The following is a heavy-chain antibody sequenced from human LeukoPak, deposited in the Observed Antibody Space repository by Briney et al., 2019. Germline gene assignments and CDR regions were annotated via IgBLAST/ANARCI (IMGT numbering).Heavy chain of an antibody. D-gene: IGHD2-2*01. CDR3: AKDRTAATSKYYFDY. CDR1: GFTFSSYG. J-gene: IGHJ4*02. Sequence: GGTLRLSCAASGFTFSSYGMSWVRQAPGKGLEWVSGISGSGGSTYYADSVKGRFTISRDNSKNTLYLQMNSLRAEDTAVYYCAKDRTAATSKYYFDYWGQGTLVTVSS. CDR2: ISGSGGST. V-gene: IGHV3-23*01.